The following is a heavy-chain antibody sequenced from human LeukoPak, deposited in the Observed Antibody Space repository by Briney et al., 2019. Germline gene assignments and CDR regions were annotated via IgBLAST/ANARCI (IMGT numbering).Heavy chain of an antibody. CDR3: AGTWKYQSLDNFYRLGL. Sequence: SETLSLTCTVSGGSISNYYWNWIRQPPGKGLEWIGYVCCSGSTNYNPSLKSRVTISLYTSKNQFSLILNSVTAADTAVYFCAGTWKYQSLDNFYRLGLRGQGTTVIGSS. CDR1: GGSISNYY. J-gene: IGHJ6*02. V-gene: IGHV4-59*01. CDR2: VCCSGST. D-gene: IGHD2-2*01.